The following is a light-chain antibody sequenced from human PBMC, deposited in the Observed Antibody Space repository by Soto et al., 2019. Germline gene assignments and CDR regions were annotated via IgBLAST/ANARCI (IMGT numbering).Light chain of an antibody. V-gene: IGKV3-20*01. Sequence: LTQSPSSLSASVGDRVTITCRASQGISSYLAWYQQKPGQAPKLLIYGASTRAPGIPDRFNGSGSGTDFTLTISRLEADDVAVYHCHQYGSSVRAFGQGTKLEIK. CDR2: GAS. CDR3: HQYGSSVRA. J-gene: IGKJ1*01. CDR1: QGISSY.